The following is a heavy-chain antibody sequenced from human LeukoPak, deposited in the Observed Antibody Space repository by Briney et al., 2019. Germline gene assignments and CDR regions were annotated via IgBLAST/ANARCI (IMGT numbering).Heavy chain of an antibody. CDR1: GGSISSYY. CDR2: IYYSGST. CDR3: ASGFGRQLAPDY. V-gene: IGHV4-59*01. J-gene: IGHJ4*02. Sequence: SETLSLTCTVSGGSISSYYWSWIRQPPGKGLEWIGYIYYSGSTNYSPSLKSRVTISVDTSKNQFSLKLSSVTAADTAVYYCASGFGRQLAPDYWGQGTLVTVSS. D-gene: IGHD6-6*01.